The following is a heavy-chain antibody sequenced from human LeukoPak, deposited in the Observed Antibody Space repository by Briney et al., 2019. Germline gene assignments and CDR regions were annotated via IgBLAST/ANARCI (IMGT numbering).Heavy chain of an antibody. V-gene: IGHV4-59*01. Sequence: SETLSLTCTVSGGSISSYYWSWIRQPPGKGLEWIGYIYYSGSTNYNPSLKSRVTISVDTSKNQFSLKLSSVTAADTAAYYCARAGNSGYDYIDYWGQGTLVTVSS. CDR1: GGSISSYY. J-gene: IGHJ4*02. D-gene: IGHD5-12*01. CDR3: ARAGNSGYDYIDY. CDR2: IYYSGST.